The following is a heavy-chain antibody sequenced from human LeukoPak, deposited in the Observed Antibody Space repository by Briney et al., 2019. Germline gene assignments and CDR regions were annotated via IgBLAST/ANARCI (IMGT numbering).Heavy chain of an antibody. CDR2: IGTAGDT. D-gene: IGHD3-10*01. J-gene: IGHJ5*02. V-gene: IGHV3-13*01. CDR1: GFTFSSYD. Sequence: GGSLRLSRAASGFTFSSYDMHWVRQATGKGLEWVSAIGTAGDTYYPGSVKGRFTISRENAKNSLYLQMNSLRAEDTAVYYCARGDMVRGVIMAFDPWGQGTLVTVSS. CDR3: ARGDMVRGVIMAFDP.